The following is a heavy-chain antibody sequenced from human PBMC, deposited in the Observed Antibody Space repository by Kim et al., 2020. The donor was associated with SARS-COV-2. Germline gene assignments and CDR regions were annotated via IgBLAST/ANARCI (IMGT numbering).Heavy chain of an antibody. D-gene: IGHD1-7*01. CDR3: AARTGTTGWNFDS. J-gene: IGHJ4*02. Sequence: YAQKFQGRVTMNEDTSTDAAYMELSSMRSEDTAVYYCAARTGTTGWNFDSWGQGTLVTVSS. V-gene: IGHV1-24*01.